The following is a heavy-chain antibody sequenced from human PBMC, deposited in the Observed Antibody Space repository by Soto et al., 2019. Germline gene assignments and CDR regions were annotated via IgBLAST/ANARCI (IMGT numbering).Heavy chain of an antibody. D-gene: IGHD2-2*01. CDR1: GGTFSSYA. Sequence: QVQLVQSGAEVKKPGSSVKVSCKASGGTFSSYAISWVRQAPGQGLEWMGGIIPIFGTANYAQKFQGRVTITADESTSKDYMELSSLRSEDTAVYYCARDRNCSSTSCYRPPYYYGMDVWGQGTTVTVSS. CDR3: ARDRNCSSTSCYRPPYYYGMDV. V-gene: IGHV1-69*01. CDR2: IIPIFGTA. J-gene: IGHJ6*02.